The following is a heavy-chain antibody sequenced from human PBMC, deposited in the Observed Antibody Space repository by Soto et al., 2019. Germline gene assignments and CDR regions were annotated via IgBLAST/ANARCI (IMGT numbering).Heavy chain of an antibody. Sequence: QVQLVQSGAEVKKPGASVKVSCKASGYTFTSYDINWVRQATGQGLEWMGWMNPNSGNTGYAQKFQGRVTMTRNTSISKAYMERSSLRSEDTAVYYCARGGHYGDYVYYYGMDVWGQGTTVTVSS. D-gene: IGHD4-17*01. CDR1: GYTFTSYD. V-gene: IGHV1-8*01. J-gene: IGHJ6*02. CDR3: ARGGHYGDYVYYYGMDV. CDR2: MNPNSGNT.